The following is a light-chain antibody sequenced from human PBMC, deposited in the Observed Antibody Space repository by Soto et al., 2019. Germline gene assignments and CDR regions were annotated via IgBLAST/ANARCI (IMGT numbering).Light chain of an antibody. CDR1: SSDVGSYNF. J-gene: IGLJ3*02. Sequence: QSALIQPASVSASPGQSISISCAGSSSDVGSYNFVSWYQLHPGKAPKLIISEDDKRPSGVYNRFSGAKSGNTASLTISGLQAEDGADYYCCSYARSSSWVFGGGTKVTVL. CDR2: EDD. V-gene: IGLV2-23*01. CDR3: CSYARSSSWV.